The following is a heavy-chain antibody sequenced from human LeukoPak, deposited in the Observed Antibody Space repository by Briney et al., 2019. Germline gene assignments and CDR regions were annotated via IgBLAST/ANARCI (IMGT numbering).Heavy chain of an antibody. CDR1: GGSISSGSYY. Sequence: SETLSLTCTVSGGSISSGSYYWGWLRQPAGKGLEWIGRIYTSGSTNYNPSLKSRVTISVDTSKKQFSLKLSSVTAADTAVYYCARDSAVADPIGFDPWGQGTLVTVSS. V-gene: IGHV4-61*02. D-gene: IGHD5-18*01. CDR3: ARDSAVADPIGFDP. CDR2: IYTSGST. J-gene: IGHJ5*02.